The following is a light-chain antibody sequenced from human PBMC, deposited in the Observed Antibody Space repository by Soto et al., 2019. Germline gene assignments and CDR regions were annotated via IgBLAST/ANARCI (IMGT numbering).Light chain of an antibody. CDR1: QSFSTW. CDR2: DAS. CDR3: QQYYRYPLS. V-gene: IGKV1-5*01. Sequence: DIPMTQSPSTLSASVGDRVTVTCRASQSFSTWLAWYRQKPGKAPKLLIYDASILESGVPSRFSGSGSGTEFTLTIRSLQPDDFATYYCQQYYRYPLSFGGGTTVEIK. J-gene: IGKJ4*01.